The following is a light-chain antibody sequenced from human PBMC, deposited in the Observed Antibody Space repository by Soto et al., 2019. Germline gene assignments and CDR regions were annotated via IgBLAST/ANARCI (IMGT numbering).Light chain of an antibody. Sequence: QSALTQPASVSGSPGQSITISCTGTSSDVGGYNYVSWYQQHPGKAPKLMIYDVSNRPSGVSNRFSGSKSGNTASLTIAGHQGADEADYYCSSYTSSSTYVVFGGGTKLTVL. V-gene: IGLV2-14*03. J-gene: IGLJ2*01. CDR1: SSDVGGYNY. CDR2: DVS. CDR3: SSYTSSSTYVV.